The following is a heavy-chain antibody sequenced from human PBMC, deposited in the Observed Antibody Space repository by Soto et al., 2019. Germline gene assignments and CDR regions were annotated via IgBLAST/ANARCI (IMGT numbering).Heavy chain of an antibody. J-gene: IGHJ4*02. V-gene: IGHV3-30*18. Sequence: QVQLVQSGGGVVQPGRSLRLSCEASGFTFSNYGMHWVRQAPGKGLECVSVISYDEKDKFYVAYVKGGFTISRDSSRNTLYLQKTSLRTEDTGVYYCAKDHGTRDRGFDYWGQGILVTVSS. CDR3: AKDHGTRDRGFDY. CDR1: GFTFSNYG. D-gene: IGHD3-10*01. CDR2: ISYDEKDK.